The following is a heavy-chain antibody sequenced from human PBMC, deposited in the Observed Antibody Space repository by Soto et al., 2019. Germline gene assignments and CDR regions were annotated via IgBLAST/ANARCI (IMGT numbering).Heavy chain of an antibody. CDR2: INAGNGNT. CDR1: GYTFTSYA. D-gene: IGHD3-3*01. CDR3: ARDRDTIFGVVIMVY. J-gene: IGHJ4*02. Sequence: GASVKVSCKASGYTFTSYAMHWVRQAPGQRLEWMGWINAGNGNTKYSQKFQGRVTITRDTSASTAYMELSSLRSEDTAVYYCARDRDTIFGVVIMVYWGQRTLVTVSS. V-gene: IGHV1-3*01.